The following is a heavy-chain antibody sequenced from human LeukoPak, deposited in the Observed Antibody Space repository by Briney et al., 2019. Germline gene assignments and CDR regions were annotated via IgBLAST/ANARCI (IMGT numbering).Heavy chain of an antibody. CDR1: GFTFSSYA. V-gene: IGHV3-23*01. D-gene: IGHD3-3*01. Sequence: GASLRLSCAASGFTFSSYAMSWVRQAPGKGLEWVSAISGSGGSTYYADSVKGRFTISRDNSKNTLYLQMNSLGAGDTAVYYCAKTYDFWSGYQYYFDYWGQGTLVTVSS. CDR3: AKTYDFWSGYQYYFDY. J-gene: IGHJ4*02. CDR2: ISGSGGST.